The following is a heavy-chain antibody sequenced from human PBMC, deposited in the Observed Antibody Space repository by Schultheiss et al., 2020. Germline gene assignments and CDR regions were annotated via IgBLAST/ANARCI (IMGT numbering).Heavy chain of an antibody. Sequence: SVKVSCKASGGTFSSYAISWVRQAPGQGLEWMGGIIPIFGTANYAQKFQGWVTMTRDTSISTAYMELSRLRSDDTAVYYCASEVGYSYGRGYYYYYGMDVWGQGTTVTVSS. CDR2: IIPIFGTA. D-gene: IGHD5-18*01. CDR3: ASEVGYSYGRGYYYYYGMDV. CDR1: GGTFSSYA. J-gene: IGHJ6*02. V-gene: IGHV1-69*05.